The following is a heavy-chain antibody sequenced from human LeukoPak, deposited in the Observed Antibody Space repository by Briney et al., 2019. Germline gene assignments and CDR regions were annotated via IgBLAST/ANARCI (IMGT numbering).Heavy chain of an antibody. J-gene: IGHJ4*02. V-gene: IGHV1-58*02. CDR3: ARGGDGYNYGY. CDR2: IVVGSGNT. D-gene: IGHD5-24*01. Sequence: SVKVSCKASGFTFTSSAMQWVRQARGQRLEWIGWIVVGSGNTNYAQKFQERVTITRDMSTSTAYMELSRLRSDDTAVYYCARGGDGYNYGYWGQGTLVTVSS. CDR1: GFTFTSSA.